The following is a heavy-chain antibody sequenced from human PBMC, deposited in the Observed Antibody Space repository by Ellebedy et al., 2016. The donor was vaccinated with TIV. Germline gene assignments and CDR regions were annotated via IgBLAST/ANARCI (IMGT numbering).Heavy chain of an antibody. Sequence: MPSETLSLTCTVSGGSISSGGYYWSWIRQHPGKGLEWIGYIYYSGSTYYNPSLKSRVTISVETSKNQFSLKLRSVTAADTAVYYCARVGDYYGSGSYSDYWGQGTLVTVSS. CDR1: GGSISSGGYY. D-gene: IGHD3-10*01. CDR3: ARVGDYYGSGSYSDY. V-gene: IGHV4-31*03. J-gene: IGHJ4*02. CDR2: IYYSGST.